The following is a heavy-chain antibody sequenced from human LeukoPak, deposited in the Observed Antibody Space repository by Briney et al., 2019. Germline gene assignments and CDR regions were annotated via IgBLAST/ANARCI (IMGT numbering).Heavy chain of an antibody. CDR3: AARYSSSWYVPYYYMDV. D-gene: IGHD6-13*01. Sequence: GGSLRLSCAASGFTVSSNYMSWVRQAPGKGLEWVANIKQDGSEKYYVDSVKGRFTISRDNAKNSLYLQMNSLRAEDTAVYYCAARYSSSWYVPYYYMDVWGKGTTVTVSS. CDR1: GFTVSSNY. V-gene: IGHV3-7*01. J-gene: IGHJ6*03. CDR2: IKQDGSEK.